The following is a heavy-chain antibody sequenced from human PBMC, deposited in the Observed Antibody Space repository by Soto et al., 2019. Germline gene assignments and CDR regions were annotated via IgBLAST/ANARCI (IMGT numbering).Heavy chain of an antibody. CDR1: GGSISSSSYY. CDR2: IYYSGST. J-gene: IGHJ6*02. CDR3: ARRGFWSGYSYYYYGMDV. D-gene: IGHD3-3*01. V-gene: IGHV4-39*01. Sequence: SETLSLTCTVSGGSISSSSYYWVWIRHPPGKGLEWIGSIYYSGSTYYNPSLKSRVTISVDTSKNQFSLKLSSVTAADTAVYYCARRGFWSGYSYYYYGMDVWGQGTTVTVSS.